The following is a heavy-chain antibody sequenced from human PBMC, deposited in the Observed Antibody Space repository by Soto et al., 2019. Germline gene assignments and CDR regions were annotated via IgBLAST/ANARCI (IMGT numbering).Heavy chain of an antibody. J-gene: IGHJ4*02. CDR1: GFTFSNYA. Sequence: EVQLLESGGGLVQRGGSLRLSCAVSGFTFSNYAMNWVRQAPGKGLEWVSGISGRGGRTYYADSVKGRITTSRDNYRNTLFLQMNSLRDEDTAVYYCARGDSYYDFGIECWGQGTVVTVSS. V-gene: IGHV3-23*01. CDR3: ARGDSYYDFGIEC. D-gene: IGHD3-3*01. CDR2: ISGRGGRT.